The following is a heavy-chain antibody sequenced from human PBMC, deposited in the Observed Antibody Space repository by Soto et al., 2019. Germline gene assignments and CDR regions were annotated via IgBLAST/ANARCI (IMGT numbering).Heavy chain of an antibody. V-gene: IGHV3-23*01. CDR3: AKDRLPAATTEFFGD. J-gene: IGHJ4*02. CDR2: ISGSGDTT. D-gene: IGHD2-2*01. Sequence: GSLRLSCAASGFTVSSYAMSWVRQAPGKGLEWVSGISGSGDTTYYADSVKGRFTISRDSSKNTLNLQMNSLRAEDTAVYYCAKDRLPAATTEFFGDWGQGTLVTVSS. CDR1: GFTVSSYA.